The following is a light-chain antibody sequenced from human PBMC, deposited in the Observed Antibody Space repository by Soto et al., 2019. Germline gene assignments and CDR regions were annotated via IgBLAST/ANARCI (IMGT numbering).Light chain of an antibody. CDR2: ATS. CDR1: QGVDNKY. V-gene: IGKV3-20*01. Sequence: EIALTQSPGTLSLSPGERATLSCRASQGVDNKYLAWYQQKPSQTPRLLIYATSSRSTGITDRFSGSWSGTDFTLFISRLLPEDFAVYYCQQYGNSPGSSFGQGTRLEIK. CDR3: QQYGNSPGSS. J-gene: IGKJ5*01.